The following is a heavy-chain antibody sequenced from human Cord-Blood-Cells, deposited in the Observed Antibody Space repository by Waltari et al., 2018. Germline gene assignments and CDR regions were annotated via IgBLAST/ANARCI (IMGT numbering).Heavy chain of an antibody. J-gene: IGHJ6*02. V-gene: IGHV3-30*18. CDR2: ISYEGSNK. Sequence: QVQLVGSGGGVVQPGRSLRLSCAASGFTFSSYGMHWVRQAPGKGLEWVAVISYEGSNKYYADSVKGRFTISRDNSKNTLYLQMNSLRAEDTAVYYCAKDVSITIFGVVSGMDVWGQGTTVTVSS. D-gene: IGHD3-3*01. CDR1: GFTFSSYG. CDR3: AKDVSITIFGVVSGMDV.